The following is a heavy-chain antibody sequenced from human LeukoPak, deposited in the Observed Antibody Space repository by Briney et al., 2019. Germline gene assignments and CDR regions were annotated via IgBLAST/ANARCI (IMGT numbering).Heavy chain of an antibody. V-gene: IGHV1-58*02. CDR2: IVVGSNKT. Sequence: GASVKVSCKASGFTFSRSATQWVRQARGQRLEWVGWIVVGSNKTDYAPRFQGRVSITSDMSTSTAYMELSSLRSEDTAVYYCAADRFGGRFDIWGQGTMVTVSS. D-gene: IGHD2-15*01. J-gene: IGHJ3*02. CDR1: GFTFSRSA. CDR3: AADRFGGRFDI.